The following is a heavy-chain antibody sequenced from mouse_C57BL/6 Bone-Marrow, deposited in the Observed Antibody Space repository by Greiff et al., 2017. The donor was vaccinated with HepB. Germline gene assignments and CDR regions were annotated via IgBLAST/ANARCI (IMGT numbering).Heavy chain of an antibody. CDR1: GFTFSDYY. Sequence: EVKLVESGGGLVQPGGSLKLSCAASGFTFSDYYMYWVRQTPEKRLEWVAYISNGGGSTYYPDTVKGRFTISRGNAKNTLYLQMSRLKSEDTAMYYCARQVTTVVAPLGFDVWGTGTTVTVSS. CDR3: ARQVTTVVAPLGFDV. V-gene: IGHV5-12*01. CDR2: ISNGGGST. D-gene: IGHD1-1*01. J-gene: IGHJ1*03.